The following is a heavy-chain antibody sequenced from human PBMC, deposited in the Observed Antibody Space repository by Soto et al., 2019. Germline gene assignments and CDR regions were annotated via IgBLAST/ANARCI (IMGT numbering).Heavy chain of an antibody. D-gene: IGHD3-16*01. V-gene: IGHV4-31*03. CDR3: TREGGY. J-gene: IGHJ4*02. Sequence: QLHLQESGPGLVKPSQTLSLTCSVSGGCVSSRGFYWNWIRQRPGKGLEWIGYMYNGGSTGYNPSLKSRVAISVDASKNQFSLRLTSVSAADSAIYYCTREGGYWGQGILVTVSS. CDR1: GGCVSSRGFY. CDR2: MYNGGST.